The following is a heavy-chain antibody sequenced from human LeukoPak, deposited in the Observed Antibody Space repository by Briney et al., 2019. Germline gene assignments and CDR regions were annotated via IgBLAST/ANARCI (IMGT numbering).Heavy chain of an antibody. J-gene: IGHJ4*02. CDR2: IYYSGST. V-gene: IGHV4-61*08. Sequence: SETLSLTCTVSGGSISSGGYYWSWIRQPPGKGLEWIGYIYYSGSTNYNPSLKSRVTISVDTSKNQFSLKLSSVTAADTAVYYCARESFIAAADTGMGYWGQGTLVTVSS. CDR1: GGSISSGGYY. D-gene: IGHD6-13*01. CDR3: ARESFIAAADTGMGY.